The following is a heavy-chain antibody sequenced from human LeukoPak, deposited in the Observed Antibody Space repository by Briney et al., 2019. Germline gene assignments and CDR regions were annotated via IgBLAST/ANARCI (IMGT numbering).Heavy chain of an antibody. Sequence: SETLSLTCSVSGGSISSSGYYWGWLRQPPGKGLEWIGSLYQSGNTYYNPSLKSRVTISPDMSKNQFSLTLSSVTAADTAVYYWARAGNTYGFDSFAYGGPGPLPTVPS. CDR3: ARAGNTYGFDSFAY. D-gene: IGHD5-18*01. CDR2: LYQSGNT. V-gene: IGHV4-39*07. CDR1: GGSISSSGYY. J-gene: IGHJ4*01.